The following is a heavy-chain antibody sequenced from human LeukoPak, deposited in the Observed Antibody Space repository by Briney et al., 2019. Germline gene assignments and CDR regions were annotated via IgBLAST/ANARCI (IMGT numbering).Heavy chain of an antibody. CDR3: ARDPYYDILTGYLIRGAFDI. J-gene: IGHJ3*02. CDR2: INHSGST. CDR1: GGSFSGYY. D-gene: IGHD3-9*01. Sequence: SETLSLTCAVYGGSFSGYYWSWIRQPPGKGLEWIGEINHSGSTNYNPSLKSRVTISVDTSKNQFSLKLNSVTAADTAVYYCARDPYYDILTGYLIRGAFDIWGLGTVVTVSS. V-gene: IGHV4-34*01.